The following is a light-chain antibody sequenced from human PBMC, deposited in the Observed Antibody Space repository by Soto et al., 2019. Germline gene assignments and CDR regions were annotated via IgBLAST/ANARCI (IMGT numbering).Light chain of an antibody. CDR3: SSYTSSRTVV. V-gene: IGLV2-14*01. CDR1: SSDVGGYNY. J-gene: IGLJ2*01. CDR2: DVS. Sequence: QSALTQPASVSGSPGQSITISCTGTSSDVGGYNYVSWYQQHPGKAPKLMIYDVSYRPSGVSNRFSGFKSGNTASLTISGLQAEDEADYYCSSYTSSRTVVFGGGTKLTVL.